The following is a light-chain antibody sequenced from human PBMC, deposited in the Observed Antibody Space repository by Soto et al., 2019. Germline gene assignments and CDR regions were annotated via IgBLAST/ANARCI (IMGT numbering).Light chain of an antibody. J-gene: IGKJ4*01. CDR1: QSVYSM. Sequence: EIEMTQSPATLSVSPGERATLSCRASQSVYSMLAWYQQKPGQAPRLLIYDASTRATGIPASFSGSGSGTEFTLTISSLQSQDFAVYYCQQYYKWPLTFGGGTKVDIK. CDR3: QQYYKWPLT. CDR2: DAS. V-gene: IGKV3-15*01.